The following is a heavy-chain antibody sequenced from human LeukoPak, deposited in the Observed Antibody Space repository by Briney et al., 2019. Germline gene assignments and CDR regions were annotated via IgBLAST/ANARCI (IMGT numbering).Heavy chain of an antibody. CDR2: IYYSGST. J-gene: IGHJ4*02. CDR1: GGSISSYY. CDR3: VRGHYCSSTSCYLLPFDH. V-gene: IGHV4-59*01. Sequence: PSETLSLTCTVSGGSISSYYWSWIRQPPGKGLEWIGNIYYSGSTNYNPSLKSRVTISVDTSKNQFSLKLSSVTAADTAVYYCVRGHYCSSTSCYLLPFDHWGRGTLVTVSS. D-gene: IGHD2-2*01.